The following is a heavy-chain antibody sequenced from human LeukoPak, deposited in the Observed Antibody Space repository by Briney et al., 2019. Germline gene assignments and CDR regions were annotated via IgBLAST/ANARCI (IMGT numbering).Heavy chain of an antibody. Sequence: GGSLRLSCAASGFTFSSYAMSWVRQAPGKGLEWVSAISGSGGSTYYADSVKGRFTISRDNSKNTLYPQMNSLRAEDTAVYYCAKDLLYGGNRDYWGQGTLVTVSS. CDR1: GFTFSSYA. CDR3: AKDLLYGGNRDY. V-gene: IGHV3-23*01. CDR2: ISGSGGST. D-gene: IGHD4-23*01. J-gene: IGHJ4*02.